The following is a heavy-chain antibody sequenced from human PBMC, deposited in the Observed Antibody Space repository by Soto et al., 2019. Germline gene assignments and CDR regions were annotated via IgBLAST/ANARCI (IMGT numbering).Heavy chain of an antibody. Sequence: ASVKVSCKASGYTFTSYAMHWVRQAPGQRLEWMGWINAGNGNTKYSQKFQGRVTITRDTSASTAYMELSSLRSEDTAVYYCAREGVLVVVPAAIENWFDPWGQGTLVTVSS. J-gene: IGHJ5*02. CDR3: AREGVLVVVPAAIENWFDP. CDR1: GYTFTSYA. CDR2: INAGNGNT. D-gene: IGHD2-2*02. V-gene: IGHV1-3*01.